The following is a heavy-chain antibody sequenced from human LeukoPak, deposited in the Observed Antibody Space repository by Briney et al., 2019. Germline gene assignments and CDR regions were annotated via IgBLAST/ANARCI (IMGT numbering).Heavy chain of an antibody. CDR1: GFTFNNYG. CDR3: AKDLAVAGTGGNTFDM. Sequence: GRSLRLSCAASGFTFNNYGMHWVRQAPGKGLEWVAVMSYDGSKKYYADSVKGRFTISRDNSKNTLYLQMNSLRAEDTAVYYCAKDLAVAGTGGNTFDMWGQGTMVAVSS. V-gene: IGHV3-30*18. J-gene: IGHJ3*02. D-gene: IGHD6-19*01. CDR2: MSYDGSKK.